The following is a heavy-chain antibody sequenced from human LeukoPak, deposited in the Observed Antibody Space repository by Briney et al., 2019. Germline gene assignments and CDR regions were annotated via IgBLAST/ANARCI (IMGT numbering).Heavy chain of an antibody. V-gene: IGHV4-34*01. Sequence: SETLSLTCAVYGGSFSGYYWSWIRQPPGKGLEWIGEINHSGSTNYDPSLKSRVTISVDTSKNQFSLKLSSVTAADTAVYYCATTVGYCSGGSCYGWFDPWGQGTLVTVSS. CDR2: INHSGST. CDR1: GGSFSGYY. D-gene: IGHD2-15*01. CDR3: ATTVGYCSGGSCYGWFDP. J-gene: IGHJ5*02.